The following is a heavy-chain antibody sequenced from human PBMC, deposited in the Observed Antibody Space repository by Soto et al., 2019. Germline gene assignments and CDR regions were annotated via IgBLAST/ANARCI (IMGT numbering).Heavy chain of an antibody. D-gene: IGHD2-8*01. CDR2: IDPSDSYT. Sequence: PGESLKISCKGSGYSFTSYWISWVRQMPGKGLEWMGRIDPSDSYTNYSPSFQGHVTISADKSISTAYLQCISLKASDTAMYYCARQGSYCTNGVCSPLYYYYGMDVWGQGTTVTVSS. CDR3: ARQGSYCTNGVCSPLYYYYGMDV. V-gene: IGHV5-10-1*01. J-gene: IGHJ6*02. CDR1: GYSFTSYW.